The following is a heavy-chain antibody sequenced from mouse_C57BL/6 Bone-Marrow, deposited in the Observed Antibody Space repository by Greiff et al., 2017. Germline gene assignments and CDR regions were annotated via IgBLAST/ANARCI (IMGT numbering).Heavy chain of an antibody. CDR3: AVGPHYYGSFYYFDY. V-gene: IGHV1-63*01. CDR1: GYTFTNYW. D-gene: IGHD1-1*01. CDR2: IYPGGGYT. Sequence: QVQLQQPGAELVRPGTSVKMSCKASGYTFTNYWIGWAKQRPGHGLEWIGDIYPGGGYTNYNEKFKGKATLTADKSSSTAYMQVSSLTSEDSAIYYCAVGPHYYGSFYYFDYWGQGTTRTVSS. J-gene: IGHJ2*01.